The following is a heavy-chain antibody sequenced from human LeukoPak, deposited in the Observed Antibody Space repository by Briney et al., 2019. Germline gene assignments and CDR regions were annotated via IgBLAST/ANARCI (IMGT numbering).Heavy chain of an antibody. CDR3: ARDWSGNVAIDY. CDR2: IYYRSKWKK. Sequence: SQTLLLTCAISGDSVSINSGAWNWIRQSPSRGLEWLGRIYYRSKWKKDYAVSVGSRITINPDTSKNQFSLQLSSVTPEDTAVYYCARDWSGNVAIDYWGQGTLVTVSS. V-gene: IGHV6-1*01. J-gene: IGHJ4*02. CDR1: GDSVSINSGA. D-gene: IGHD3-10*01.